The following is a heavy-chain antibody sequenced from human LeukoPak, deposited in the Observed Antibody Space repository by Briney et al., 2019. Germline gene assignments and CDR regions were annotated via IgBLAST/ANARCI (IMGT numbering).Heavy chain of an antibody. J-gene: IGHJ4*02. CDR2: IYTSGST. CDR3: ARASTVVTKRYYFDY. Sequence: PSETLSLTCTVSGGSISSGSYYWSWIRQPAGTGLEWIGRIYTSGSTNYNPSLKSRVTISVDTSKNQFSLKLSSVTAADTAVYYCARASTVVTKRYYFDYWGQGTLVTVSS. CDR1: GGSISSGSYY. V-gene: IGHV4-61*02. D-gene: IGHD4-23*01.